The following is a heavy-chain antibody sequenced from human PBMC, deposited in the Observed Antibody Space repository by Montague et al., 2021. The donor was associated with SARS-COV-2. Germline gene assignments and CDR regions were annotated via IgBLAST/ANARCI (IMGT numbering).Heavy chain of an antibody. CDR2: IQTSGTS. J-gene: IGHJ6*02. V-gene: IGHV4-61*09. CDR1: GGSISRSSYY. Sequence: TLSLTCSVSGGSISRSSYYWDWIRQPAGKGLEWIGHIQTSGTSNYSPSLRSRVTLSIDTSRNQFFLQLRSVTAADTAVYYCARDRPESWRISPGLAGLFATVVHSASGMDVWGRGTTV. D-gene: IGHD6-6*01. CDR3: ARDRPESWRISPGLAGLFATVVHSASGMDV.